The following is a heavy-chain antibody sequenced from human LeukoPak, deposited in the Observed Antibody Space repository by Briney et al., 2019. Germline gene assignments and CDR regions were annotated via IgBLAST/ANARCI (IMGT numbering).Heavy chain of an antibody. CDR1: GYTFTSYD. V-gene: IGHV1-8*01. J-gene: IGHJ6*03. CDR2: LNPYNGNT. CDR3: ARAAVNLHPNHYYYMDV. Sequence: ASVKVSCKASGYTFTSYDINWVRQATRQGLEWMGWLNPYNGNTGYAQKFEGRVIMTRDTSISTAYLELSSLTSEDTAVYYCARAAVNLHPNHYYYMDVWGKGTTVTVSS.